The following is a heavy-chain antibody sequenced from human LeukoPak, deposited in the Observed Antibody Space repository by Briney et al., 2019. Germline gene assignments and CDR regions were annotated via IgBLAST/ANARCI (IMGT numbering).Heavy chain of an antibody. CDR2: INPNSGGA. V-gene: IGHV1-2*02. Sequence: ASVKVSCKASGYTFTGYYMHWVRQAPGQGLEWMGWINPNSGGANYAQKFQGRVTMTRDTSISTAYMELSRLRSDDTAVYYCARENERNYGDYSDGMDVWGQGTTVTVSS. CDR1: GYTFTGYY. J-gene: IGHJ6*02. CDR3: ARENERNYGDYSDGMDV. D-gene: IGHD4-17*01.